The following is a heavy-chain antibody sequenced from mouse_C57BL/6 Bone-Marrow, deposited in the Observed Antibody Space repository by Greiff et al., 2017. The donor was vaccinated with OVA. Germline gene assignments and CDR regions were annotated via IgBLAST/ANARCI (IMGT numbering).Heavy chain of an antibody. Sequence: QVQLQQPGAELVKPGASVKLSCKASGYTFTSYWMHWVKQRPGQGLEWIGMIHPNSGSTNYNEKFKSKATLTVDKSSSTAYMQLSSLTSEDSAVYDCARGLYYGSSPLLDVWGTGTTVTVSS. D-gene: IGHD1-1*01. J-gene: IGHJ1*03. CDR2: IHPNSGST. V-gene: IGHV1-64*01. CDR3: ARGLYYGSSPLLDV. CDR1: GYTFTSYW.